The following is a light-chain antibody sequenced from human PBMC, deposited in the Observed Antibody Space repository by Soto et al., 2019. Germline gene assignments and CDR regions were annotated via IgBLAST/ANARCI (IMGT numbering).Light chain of an antibody. J-gene: IGLJ3*02. V-gene: IGLV2-11*01. CDR2: DVS. CDR3: CSYGGSYTWV. Sequence: QSVLTQPRSVSGSPGQSVTISCTGASGDVGGYNFVSWYQQHPGKAPTLMIFDVSQRPSGVPDRFSGSKSGNTASLTISGLQAEDEADYYCCSYGGSYTWVFGGGTNLTVL. CDR1: SGDVGGYNF.